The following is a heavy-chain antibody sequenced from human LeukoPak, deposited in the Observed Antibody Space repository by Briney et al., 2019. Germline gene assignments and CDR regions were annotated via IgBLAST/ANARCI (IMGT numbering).Heavy chain of an antibody. CDR1: GYTFNHHG. V-gene: IGHV1-18*01. J-gene: IGHJ3*02. Sequence: ASVKVSCKASGYTFNHHGISWVRQAPGQGLEWMGWISAYNGNTNYAQKLQGRVTMTTDTSTSTAYMELRSLRSDDTAVYYCARDYPHPYYDFWSGSDDAFDIWGQGTMVTVSS. CDR2: ISAYNGNT. CDR3: ARDYPHPYYDFWSGSDDAFDI. D-gene: IGHD3-3*01.